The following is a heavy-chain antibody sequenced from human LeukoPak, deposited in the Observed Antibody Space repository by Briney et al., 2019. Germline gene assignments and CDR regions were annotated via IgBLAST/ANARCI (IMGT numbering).Heavy chain of an antibody. V-gene: IGHV3-30*18. J-gene: IGHJ6*02. Sequence: PGGSLRLSCAASGFTFSTYGMHWVRQAPGKGPEWGAFISNDGSNKYSDSVKGRFTISRDNSRNTLYLQMNSLRAEDTAVYYCAKDPYSKYYGMDVWGQGTTVTVSS. CDR3: AKDPYSKYYGMDV. CDR1: GFTFSTYG. CDR2: ISNDGSNK. D-gene: IGHD4-11*01.